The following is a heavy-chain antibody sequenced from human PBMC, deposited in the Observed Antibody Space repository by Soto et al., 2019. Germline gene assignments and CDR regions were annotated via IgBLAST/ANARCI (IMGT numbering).Heavy chain of an antibody. CDR1: GGTFSSYA. CDR3: ARADTSFGVVISSGWFDP. D-gene: IGHD3-3*01. J-gene: IGHJ5*02. V-gene: IGHV1-69*01. CDR2: IIPIFGTA. Sequence: QVQLVQSGAEVKKPGSSVKVSCKASGGTFSSYAISWVRQAPGQGLEWMGGIIPIFGTANYAQKFQGRVTITADESTSTAYMELSSLRSEDTAVYYCARADTSFGVVISSGWFDPWGQGTLVTVS.